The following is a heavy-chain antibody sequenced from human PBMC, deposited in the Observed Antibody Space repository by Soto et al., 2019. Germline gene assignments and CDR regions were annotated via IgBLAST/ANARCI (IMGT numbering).Heavy chain of an antibody. V-gene: IGHV3-30*09. Sequence: GGSLRLSCIASGFTFTSFAIHWVRQAPGKGLEWVAVISENGVNKYSAESVRGRFVISRDNSKNTVELEMNSLRPEDTAIYFCARRLTKTVSALGYWGQGTLVTVYS. CDR3: ARRLTKTVSALGY. CDR2: ISENGVNK. D-gene: IGHD2-8*01. J-gene: IGHJ4*02. CDR1: GFTFTSFA.